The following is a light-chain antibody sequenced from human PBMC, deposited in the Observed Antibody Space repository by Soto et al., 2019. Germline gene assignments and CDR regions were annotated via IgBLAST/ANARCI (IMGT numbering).Light chain of an antibody. CDR1: HSVNSH. J-gene: IGKJ1*01. V-gene: IGKV3-15*01. Sequence: MMMTQSPATLSVSPGERVTLSCRTSHSVNSHVAWYQQKPGQAPRLLLYGASTRATGIPVRFSGSGFGTEFTLTISSLQSEDFATYYCQHYNSYSEAFGQGTKVDIK. CDR2: GAS. CDR3: QHYNSYSEA.